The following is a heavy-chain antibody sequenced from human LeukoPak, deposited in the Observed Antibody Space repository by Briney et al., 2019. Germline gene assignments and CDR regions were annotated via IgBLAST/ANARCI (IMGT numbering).Heavy chain of an antibody. CDR3: AKEVGILEQPYYYYYMDF. J-gene: IGHJ6*03. D-gene: IGHD1-26*01. CDR2: ISGSGGST. V-gene: IGHV3-23*01. CDR1: GFTFSSYA. Sequence: GGSLRLSCAASGFTFSSYAMSWVRQAPGKGLEWVSAISGSGGSTYYADSVKGQFTISRDNSKNTLYLQMNSLRAEDTAVYYCAKEVGILEQPYYYYYMDFWGKGTTVTVSS.